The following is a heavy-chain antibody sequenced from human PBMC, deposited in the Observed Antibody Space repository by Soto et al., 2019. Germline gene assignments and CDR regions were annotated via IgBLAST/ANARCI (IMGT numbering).Heavy chain of an antibody. CDR3: ARDRCKGYCSSPRWGTFDP. Sequence: SETLSLTCTVSGGSISSGGYYWSWIRQHPGKGLEWIGYIYYSGSTYYNPSLKSRVTISVDTSKNQFSLKLSSVTAADTAVYYCARDRCKGYCSSPRWGTFDPWGQGTLVTVSS. CDR2: IYYSGST. J-gene: IGHJ5*02. CDR1: GGSISSGGYY. V-gene: IGHV4-31*03. D-gene: IGHD2-2*01.